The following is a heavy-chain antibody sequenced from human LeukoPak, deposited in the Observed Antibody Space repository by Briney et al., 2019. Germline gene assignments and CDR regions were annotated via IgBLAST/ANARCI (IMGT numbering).Heavy chain of an antibody. J-gene: IGHJ4*02. Sequence: GASVKASCKASGYTFTSYDINWVRQATGQGLEWMGWMNPNSGNTGYAQKFQGRVTITRNTSISTAYMELSSLRSEDTAVYYCARGRAKRVATITTFDYWGQGTLVTVSS. D-gene: IGHD5-12*01. V-gene: IGHV1-8*03. CDR3: ARGRAKRVATITTFDY. CDR2: MNPNSGNT. CDR1: GYTFTSYD.